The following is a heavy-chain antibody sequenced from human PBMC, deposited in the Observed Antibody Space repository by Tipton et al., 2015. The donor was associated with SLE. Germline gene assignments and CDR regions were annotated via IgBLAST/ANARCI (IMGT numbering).Heavy chain of an antibody. CDR3: ARIIAGHGDAFDV. V-gene: IGHV4-4*07. CDR2: FYTDGST. Sequence: TLSLTCTVSGGSIGNNYWNWIRQSPGKGLEWICRFYTDGSTRHKPSPQGRLRPPFESRVTMSVDPSKNQFSLTLMSVTAADTAVYFCARIIAGHGDAFDVWGQGTMVTVSS. CDR1: GGSIGNNY. J-gene: IGHJ3*01.